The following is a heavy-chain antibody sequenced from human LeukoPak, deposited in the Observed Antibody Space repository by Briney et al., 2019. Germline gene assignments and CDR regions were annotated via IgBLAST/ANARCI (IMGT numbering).Heavy chain of an antibody. Sequence: SETLSLTCTISGVSISRSSWSWIRLPSGKGLEWIGYISYSGSTNYHPSLKSRVTISVDTSKNQFSLKLSSLTAADTAVYYCASGLVLPDYWGQGILVTVSS. V-gene: IGHV4-59*01. D-gene: IGHD3/OR15-3a*01. CDR3: ASGLVLPDY. CDR2: ISYSGST. J-gene: IGHJ4*02. CDR1: GVSISRSS.